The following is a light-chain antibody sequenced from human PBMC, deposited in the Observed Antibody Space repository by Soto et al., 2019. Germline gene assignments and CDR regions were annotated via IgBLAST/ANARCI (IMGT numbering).Light chain of an antibody. Sequence: AIRMTQSPSSFSASTGDRVTVTCRASQGISSYLAWYQQKPGKAPKLLIYGASTLQTGVPSRFSGSGSGTEFTLTISCLQSEDFATYFCQQYYDNPRTFSQGTQVDSK. CDR2: GAS. CDR1: QGISSY. J-gene: IGKJ1*01. V-gene: IGKV1-8*01. CDR3: QQYYDNPRT.